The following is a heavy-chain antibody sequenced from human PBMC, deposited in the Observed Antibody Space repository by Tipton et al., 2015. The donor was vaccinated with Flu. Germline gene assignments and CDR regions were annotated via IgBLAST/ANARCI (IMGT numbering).Heavy chain of an antibody. V-gene: IGHV1-69*06. Sequence: QSGPEVKKPGSSVKVSCKASGGTFSSYAISWVRQAPGQGLEWMGGIIPIFGTANYAQKFQGRVTITADKSTSTAYMELSSLRSEDTAVYYCAREGRYYDFWSGYYPYYMDVWGKGTTVTVSS. CDR3: AREGRYYDFWSGYYPYYMDV. CDR2: IIPIFGTA. J-gene: IGHJ6*03. CDR1: GGTFSSYA. D-gene: IGHD3-3*01.